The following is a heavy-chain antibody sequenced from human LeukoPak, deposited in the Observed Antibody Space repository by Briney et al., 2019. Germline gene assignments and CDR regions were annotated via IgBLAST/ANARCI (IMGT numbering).Heavy chain of an antibody. J-gene: IGHJ4*02. CDR3: ARVHHYFDIAFDY. CDR1: GYTFSNYY. V-gene: IGHV1-46*01. Sequence: ASVKVSCKASGYTFSNYYIHWVRQAPGQGLEWMGIINPSGGSATYAQKFQGRVTMTRDMSTSTVYMELISLRSEDTAVYYCARVHHYFDIAFDYWGQGTLVTVSS. D-gene: IGHD3-22*01. CDR2: INPSGGSA.